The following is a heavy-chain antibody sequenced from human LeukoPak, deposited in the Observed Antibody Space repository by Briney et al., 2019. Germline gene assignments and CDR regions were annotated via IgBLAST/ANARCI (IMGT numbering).Heavy chain of an antibody. CDR2: IYARGNT. D-gene: IGHD3-22*01. J-gene: IGHJ4*02. Sequence: SETLSLTCTVSGGSISNYYWSWIRQPAGKGLEWIGLIYARGNTNYNPSLKSRVTMSIDTSKNQFSLKLTSVTAADTAVYYCARTPIYYFDNSGYYNWGQGTLVTVSS. CDR1: GGSISNYY. V-gene: IGHV4-4*07. CDR3: ARTPIYYFDNSGYYN.